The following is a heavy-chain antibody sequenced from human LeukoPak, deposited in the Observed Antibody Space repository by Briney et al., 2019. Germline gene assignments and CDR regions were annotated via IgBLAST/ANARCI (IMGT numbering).Heavy chain of an antibody. Sequence: SETLSLTCTVSGGSISSYYWSWIRQPPGKGLEWIGYIYYSGSTNYNPPLKSRVTISVDTSKNQFSLKLSSVTAADAAVYYCARHTITMVRGVIIPHAFDIWGQGTMVTVSS. CDR2: IYYSGST. J-gene: IGHJ3*02. V-gene: IGHV4-59*08. D-gene: IGHD3-10*01. CDR3: ARHTITMVRGVIIPHAFDI. CDR1: GGSISSYY.